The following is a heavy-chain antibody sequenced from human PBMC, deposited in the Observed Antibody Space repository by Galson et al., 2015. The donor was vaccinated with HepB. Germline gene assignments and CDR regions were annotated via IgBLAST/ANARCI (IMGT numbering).Heavy chain of an antibody. D-gene: IGHD2-8*01. CDR2: ISYDEINK. CDR1: GFTFSSYC. J-gene: IGHJ4*02. CDR3: AKVSRANEAHYYFDD. V-gene: IGHV3-30*18. Sequence: SLRLSCAASGFTFSSYCIHWVRQAPGKGLEWVTFISYDEINKYYADSVQGRFTISRDISKNTLFLHMNSLRPEDTAVYYCAKVSRANEAHYYFDDWGQGTLVTVSS.